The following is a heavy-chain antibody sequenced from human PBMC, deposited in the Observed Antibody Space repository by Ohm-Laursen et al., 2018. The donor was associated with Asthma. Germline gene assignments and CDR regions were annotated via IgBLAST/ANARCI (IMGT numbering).Heavy chain of an antibody. D-gene: IGHD3-22*01. J-gene: IGHJ6*02. CDR1: GGSISSGGYY. CDR2: IYYSGST. CDR3: ARLYYYDSSGTVDD. V-gene: IGHV4-31*03. Sequence: TLSLTCTVSGGSISSGGYYWSWIRQHPGKGLEWIGYIYYSGSTYYNPSLKSRVTISVDTSKNQFSLKLSSVIAADTAVYYCARLYYYDSSGTVDDWGQGTTVTVSS.